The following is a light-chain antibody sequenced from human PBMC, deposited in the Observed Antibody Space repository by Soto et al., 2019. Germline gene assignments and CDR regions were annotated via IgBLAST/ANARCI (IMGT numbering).Light chain of an antibody. CDR1: QSLLNNKNY. J-gene: IGKJ1*01. CDR3: KHYNSYPEA. V-gene: IGKV4-1*01. CDR2: ESY. Sequence: DIVMTQSPDSLAVSLGERATINCKSSQSLLNNKNYLDWYQQKPGQAPRLLIYESYNRATGIEARFSGSGSGTEFTLTIRSLQPDDFATYYCKHYNSYPEAVGQGTKVDIK.